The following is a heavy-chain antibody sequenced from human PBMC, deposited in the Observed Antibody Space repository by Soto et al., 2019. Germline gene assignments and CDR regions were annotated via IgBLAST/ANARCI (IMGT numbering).Heavy chain of an antibody. CDR1: GFTFSSYG. J-gene: IGHJ5*02. CDR3: GRDQAEIVVAPIDGSGPSKCSDP. D-gene: IGHD3-22*01. V-gene: IGHV3-33*01. CDR2: IFYDGSNK. Sequence: GGSLRLSCAASGFTFSSYGMHWVRQAPGKGMEWVAAIFYDGSNKYYTDSVKGRFTISRDNSKNTMYLQMNSLRAEDTAVYYCGRDQAEIVVAPIDGSGPSKCSDPWGQGSLVTVSA.